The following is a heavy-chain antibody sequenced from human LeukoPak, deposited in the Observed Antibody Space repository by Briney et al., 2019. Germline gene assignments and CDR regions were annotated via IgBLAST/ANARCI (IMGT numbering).Heavy chain of an antibody. CDR2: INHSGST. D-gene: IGHD2-2*01. V-gene: IGHV4-34*01. J-gene: IGHJ4*02. CDR3: ARAPILYCSSTSCYFTPAFDY. CDR1: GGSFSGYY. Sequence: SETLSLTCAVYGGSFSGYYWSWIRQPPGKGLEWIGEINHSGSTNYNPFLKSRVTISVDTSKSQFSLKLSSVTAADTAVYYCARAPILYCSSTSCYFTPAFDYWGQGTLVTVSS.